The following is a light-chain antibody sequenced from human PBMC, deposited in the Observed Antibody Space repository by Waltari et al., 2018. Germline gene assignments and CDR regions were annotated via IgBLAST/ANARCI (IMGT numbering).Light chain of an antibody. CDR2: DVS. CDR1: SSDVGGYNY. V-gene: IGLV2-14*01. Sequence: QSALTQPASVSGSPGQSITISCTGTSSDVGGYNYVSWYQQHPGKAPKLMIYDVSNLPSGVSNRFSGSKSANTASLTISGLQAEDEADYYCSSYTSSRTRVFGGGTKLTVL. J-gene: IGLJ3*02. CDR3: SSYTSSRTRV.